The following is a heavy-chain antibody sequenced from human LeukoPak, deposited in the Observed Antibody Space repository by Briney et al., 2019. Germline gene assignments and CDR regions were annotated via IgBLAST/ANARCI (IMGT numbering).Heavy chain of an antibody. J-gene: IGHJ4*02. CDR2: ISSSSSYI. V-gene: IGHV3-21*04. CDR3: ATGGDRYCSSTSCYDY. Sequence: PGGSLRLSCAASGFTFSSYSMNWVRQAPGKGLEWVSSISSSSSYIYYADSVKGRFTISRDNAKNSLYLQMNSLRAEDTAVYYCATGGDRYCSSTSCYDYWGQGTLVTVSS. CDR1: GFTFSSYS. D-gene: IGHD2-2*01.